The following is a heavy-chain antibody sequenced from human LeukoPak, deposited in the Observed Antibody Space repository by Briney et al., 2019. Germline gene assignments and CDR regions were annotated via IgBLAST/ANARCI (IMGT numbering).Heavy chain of an antibody. CDR2: IKQDGSEK. J-gene: IGHJ4*02. CDR3: AREGQGIAARTNY. Sequence: GGSLRLSCAASGFTFSSYWMSWVRQAPGKGLEWVANIKQDGSEKYYVDSVKGRFTISRDNAKNSLYLQMNSLRAEDTAVYYCAREGQGIAARTNYWGQGTLVTVSS. V-gene: IGHV3-7*01. CDR1: GFTFSSYW. D-gene: IGHD6-13*01.